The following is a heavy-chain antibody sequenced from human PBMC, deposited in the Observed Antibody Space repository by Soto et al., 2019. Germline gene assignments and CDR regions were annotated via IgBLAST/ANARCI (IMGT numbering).Heavy chain of an antibody. Sequence: GGSLRLSCSASGFTFSSYAMHWVRQAPGKGLEYVSAISSNGGSTYYADSVKGRFTISRDNSKNTLYLQMSSLRAEDTAVYYCVKGASSGYYYEGSGTWGQGTLVTVSS. CDR3: VKGASSGYYYEGSGT. CDR2: ISSNGGST. J-gene: IGHJ5*02. CDR1: GFTFSSYA. V-gene: IGHV3-64D*08. D-gene: IGHD3-22*01.